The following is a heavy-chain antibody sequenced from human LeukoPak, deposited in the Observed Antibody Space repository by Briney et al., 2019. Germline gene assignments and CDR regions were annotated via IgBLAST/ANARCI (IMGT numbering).Heavy chain of an antibody. CDR2: IQAGGDEK. J-gene: IGHJ4*02. CDR1: GFTFSTYG. V-gene: IGHV3-30*02. D-gene: IGHD4-23*01. CDR3: ARDTPGYGGDDFDY. Sequence: GRSLRLSCAASGFTFSTYGMHWVRQAPGKGLEWMTFIQAGGDEKYYAESVKGRFTVSRDNSKNTLYLQMNSLRAEDTAVYYCARDTPGYGGDDFDYWGQGALVTVSS.